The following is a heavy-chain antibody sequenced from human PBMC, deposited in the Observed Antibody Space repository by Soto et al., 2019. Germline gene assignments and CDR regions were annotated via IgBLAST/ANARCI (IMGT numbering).Heavy chain of an antibody. CDR2: IHYSGTT. J-gene: IGHJ4*02. V-gene: IGHV4-59*01. CDR1: GGSMRNYF. Sequence: SETLSLTCTVSGGSMRNYFWPWIRQPPGKGLEWIGYIHYSGTTSFFPSYNPSLRSRVTISEDTSKNQFSLKLLSVTTADTAVYFCAAGEASSRNLAPYYLDFWGQGTLVTVSS. CDR3: AAGEASSRNLAPYYLDF. D-gene: IGHD6-13*01.